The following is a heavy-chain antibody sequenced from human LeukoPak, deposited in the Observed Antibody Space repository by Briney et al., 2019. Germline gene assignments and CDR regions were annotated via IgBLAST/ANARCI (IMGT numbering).Heavy chain of an antibody. D-gene: IGHD6-13*01. CDR2: IYTGGSP. CDR1: GFTVSSNY. V-gene: IGHV3-66*01. J-gene: IGHJ4*02. CDR3: ARVPDSSSWYHDY. Sequence: GGSLRLPCAASGFTVSSNYMSWVRQAPGMGLEWVSVIYTGGSPYYADSVKGRFTISRDNSKNTLYLQMNSLRAEDTAVYYCARVPDSSSWYHDYWGQGTLVTVSS.